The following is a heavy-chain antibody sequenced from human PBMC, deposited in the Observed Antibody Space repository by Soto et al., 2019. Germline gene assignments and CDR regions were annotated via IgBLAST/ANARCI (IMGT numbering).Heavy chain of an antibody. CDR2: INTDGSGT. V-gene: IGHV3-74*01. CDR3: ASTGYYYNNKGYDFDY. Sequence: PGGSLRLSCAASGFTFSSYWMHGVRQAPGAGLMWVSRINTDGSGTTYADSVKGRFTISRDNAKNTLYLQMNSMSAEDTAVYYCASTGYYYNNKGYDFDYWGQGTLVTVSS. J-gene: IGHJ4*02. CDR1: GFTFSSYW. D-gene: IGHD3-22*01.